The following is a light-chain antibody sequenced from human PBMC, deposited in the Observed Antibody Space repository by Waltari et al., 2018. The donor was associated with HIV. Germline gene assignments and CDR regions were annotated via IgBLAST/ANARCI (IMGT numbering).Light chain of an antibody. V-gene: IGKV3-15*01. Sequence: EIVMTQSPATLSVSPGERVTLSCRASQSVRSNLAWYQQKPGQAPRLLIYDASTRATGIPARFSGSGSGTEFTLTISSLQSEDLAVYYCQQYDNWWTFGQGTKVEIK. CDR2: DAS. CDR1: QSVRSN. CDR3: QQYDNWWT. J-gene: IGKJ1*01.